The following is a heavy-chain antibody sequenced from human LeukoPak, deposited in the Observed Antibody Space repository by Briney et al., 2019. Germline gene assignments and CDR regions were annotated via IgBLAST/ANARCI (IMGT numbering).Heavy chain of an antibody. CDR2: ISYDGSNK. J-gene: IGHJ4*02. D-gene: IGHD2/OR15-2a*01. CDR1: GFTFSSYA. CDR3: AREAAQNEDY. V-gene: IGHV3-30-3*01. Sequence: GGSLRLSCAASGFTFSSYAMHWVRQAPGKGLEWVAVISYDGSNKYYADSVKGRFTISRDNSKNTLYLQMNSLRAEDTAVYYCAREAAQNEDYWRQGTLVTVSS.